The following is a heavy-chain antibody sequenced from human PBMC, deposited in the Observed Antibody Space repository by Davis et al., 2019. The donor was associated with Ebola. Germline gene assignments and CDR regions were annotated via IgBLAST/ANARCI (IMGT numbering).Heavy chain of an antibody. D-gene: IGHD1-26*01. CDR3: AKDHTGSYQPPLFDY. CDR2: INSDGSST. CDR1: GFTFSSYW. Sequence: GESLKISCAASGFTFSSYWMHWVRQAPGKGLVWVSRINSDGSSTSYADSVKGRFTISRDNAKNSLYLQMNSLRAEDTALYYCAKDHTGSYQPPLFDYWGQGTLVTVSS. V-gene: IGHV3-74*01. J-gene: IGHJ4*02.